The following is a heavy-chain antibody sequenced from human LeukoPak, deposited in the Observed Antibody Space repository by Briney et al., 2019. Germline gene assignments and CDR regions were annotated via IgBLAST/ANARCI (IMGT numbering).Heavy chain of an antibody. J-gene: IGHJ6*03. Sequence: ASVKVSCKASGYTFTSYGISWVRQAPGQGLEWMGWISAYNGNTNYAQKLQGRVTMTTDTSTSTAYMELRSLRSDDTAVYYCARGQTSSGGSHYYYYYMDVWGKGTTVTVSS. D-gene: IGHD6-19*01. CDR2: ISAYNGNT. CDR3: ARGQTSSGGSHYYYYYMDV. CDR1: GYTFTSYG. V-gene: IGHV1-18*01.